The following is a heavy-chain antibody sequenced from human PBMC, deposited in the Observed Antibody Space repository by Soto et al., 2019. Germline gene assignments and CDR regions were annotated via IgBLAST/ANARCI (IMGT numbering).Heavy chain of an antibody. J-gene: IGHJ3*02. CDR3: ARDLGSLITNEAFDI. D-gene: IGHD3-3*01. CDR1: GFTFSSYS. CDR2: ISSSSSYI. Sequence: PGGSLRLSCAASGFTFSSYSMNWVRQAPGKGLEWVSSISSSSSYIYYADSVKGRFTISRDNAKNSLYLQMNSLRAEDTAVYYCARDLGSLITNEAFDIWGQGTMVTVSS. V-gene: IGHV3-21*01.